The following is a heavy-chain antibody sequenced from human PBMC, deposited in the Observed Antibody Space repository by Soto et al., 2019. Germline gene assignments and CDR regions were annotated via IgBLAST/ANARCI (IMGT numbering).Heavy chain of an antibody. CDR3: TTGLVVAALTSDVFDI. V-gene: IGHV3-15*01. J-gene: IGHJ3*02. D-gene: IGHD2-15*01. CDR1: GFTFSNAW. CDR2: IKIKTDCGTT. Sequence: GGSLRLSCSASGFTFSNAWMSWVRQAPGKGLEWVGRIKIKTDCGTTCYAAPVKGRFTIAMDYSKNTLYLQMNSLKTEDTAVYYCTTGLVVAALTSDVFDIWGQGTMVTVSS.